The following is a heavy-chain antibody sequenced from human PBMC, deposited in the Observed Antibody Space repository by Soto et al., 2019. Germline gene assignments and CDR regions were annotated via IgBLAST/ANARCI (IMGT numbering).Heavy chain of an antibody. CDR2: IDSDGSST. J-gene: IGHJ4*02. CDR3: AKDRYGDYGGIDY. V-gene: IGHV3-74*01. Sequence: PGGSLRLSCAASGFMFSNYWMHWVRQVPGQGLLWVSHIDSDGSSTSYADSVKGRFTISRDNSKNTLFLQMNSLRAEDTAVYYCAKDRYGDYGGIDYWGQGTMVTVSS. D-gene: IGHD4-17*01. CDR1: GFMFSNYW.